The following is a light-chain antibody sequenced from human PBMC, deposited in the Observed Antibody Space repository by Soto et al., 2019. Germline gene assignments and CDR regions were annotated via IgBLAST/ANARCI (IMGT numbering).Light chain of an antibody. Sequence: QPALTQPASVSGSPGQSITISCTGTSSDVGAYNFVSWYQHHPGTAPKLMIYEVSNRPSGASNRFSGSKSGNTASLTISGLQTEDEADYYCYSYRGSNAWVFGGGTKLTVL. CDR3: YSYRGSNAWV. CDR2: EVS. CDR1: SSDVGAYNF. J-gene: IGLJ3*02. V-gene: IGLV2-14*01.